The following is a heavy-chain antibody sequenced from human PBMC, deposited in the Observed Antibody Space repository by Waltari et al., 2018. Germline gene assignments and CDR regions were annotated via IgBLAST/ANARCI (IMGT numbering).Heavy chain of an antibody. V-gene: IGHV4-38-2*01. J-gene: IGHJ4*02. D-gene: IGHD1-26*01. CDR2: IYHSGST. CDR1: GYSISSGYY. Sequence: QVQLQESGPGLVKPSETLSLTCAVSGYSISSGYYWGWIRQPPGKGLEWIGSIYHSGSTYYNPSLKSRVTISVDTSKNQFSLKRSSVTAADTAVYYCARYDSGSYGRLFDYWGQGTLVTVSS. CDR3: ARYDSGSYGRLFDY.